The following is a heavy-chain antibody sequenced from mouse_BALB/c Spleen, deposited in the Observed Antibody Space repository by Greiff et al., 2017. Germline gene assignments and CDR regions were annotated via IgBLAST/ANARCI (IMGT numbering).Heavy chain of an antibody. D-gene: IGHD1-1*01. CDR1: GFTFSSYA. CDR3: ARQGPFTTVVAKDYAMDY. V-gene: IGHV5-9-3*01. CDR2: ISSGGSYT. J-gene: IGHJ4*01. Sequence: EVKLMESGGGLVKPGGSLKLSCAASGFTFSSYAMSWVRQTPEKRLEWVATISSGGSYTYYPDSVKGRFTISRDNAKNTLYLQMSSLRSEDTAMYYCARQGPFTTVVAKDYAMDYWGQGTSVTVSS.